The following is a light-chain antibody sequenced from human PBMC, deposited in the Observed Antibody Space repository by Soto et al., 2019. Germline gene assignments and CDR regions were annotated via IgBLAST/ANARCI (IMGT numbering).Light chain of an antibody. CDR1: QSFSTY. V-gene: IGKV1-27*01. J-gene: IGKJ5*01. CDR2: GIS. CDR3: QQYGSSPPIT. Sequence: DFQMSQSPSSLSASVGDRVTITCRASQSFSTYLAWYQQKPGKVPKLLISGISTLQSGVPSRFSGSGYGTEFTLTISRLEPEDFAVYYCQQYGSSPPITFGQGTRLEIK.